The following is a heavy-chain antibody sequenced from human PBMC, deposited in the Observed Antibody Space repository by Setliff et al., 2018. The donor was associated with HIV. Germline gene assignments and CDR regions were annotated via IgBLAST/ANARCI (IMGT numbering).Heavy chain of an antibody. Sequence: NPSETLSLTCTVSGGSISTSSYYWGWIRQPPGKGPEWIGSIYYSGNTYYKPSLKSRITISVDTSKNQFSLRLSPVTAADTAVYYCARTEIVNGLFDYWGQGTLVTVSS. J-gene: IGHJ4*02. D-gene: IGHD2-15*01. CDR3: ARTEIVNGLFDY. CDR2: IYYSGNT. V-gene: IGHV4-39*01. CDR1: GGSISTSSYY.